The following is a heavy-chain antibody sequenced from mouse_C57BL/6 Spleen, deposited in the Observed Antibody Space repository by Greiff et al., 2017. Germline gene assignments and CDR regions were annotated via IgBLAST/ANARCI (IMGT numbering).Heavy chain of an antibody. CDR1: EYEFPSHD. CDR3: ARRVSNHWYFDV. V-gene: IGHV5-2*03. J-gene: IGHJ1*03. D-gene: IGHD2-5*01. CDR2: INSDGGST. Sequence: DVMLVESGGGLVQPGESLKLSCESNEYEFPSHDMSWVRKTPEKRLELVAAINSDGGSTYYPDTMERRFIISRDNTKKTLYLQMSSLRAEDTALYYCARRVSNHWYFDVWGTGTTVTVSS.